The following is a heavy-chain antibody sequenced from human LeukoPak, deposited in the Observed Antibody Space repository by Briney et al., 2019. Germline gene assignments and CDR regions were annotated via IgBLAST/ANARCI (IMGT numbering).Heavy chain of an antibody. J-gene: IGHJ6*03. CDR2: ISSSTSTI. Sequence: PGRAPRLSCAASGFSFSYYSMNWVRSAPGTGLDLVSYISSSTSTIYYADSVKGRFTITRDNAKNSQYLQMNRLRAEDTAVYYCARAATITVRPGGYYHYYMDVWGKGTTVTVSS. CDR1: GFSFSYYS. V-gene: IGHV3-48*04. D-gene: IGHD6-6*01. CDR3: ARAATITVRPGGYYHYYMDV.